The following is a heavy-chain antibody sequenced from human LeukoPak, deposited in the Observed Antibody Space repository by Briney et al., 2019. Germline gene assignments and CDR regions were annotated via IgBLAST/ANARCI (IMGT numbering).Heavy chain of an antibody. CDR1: GVTITSGGHY. V-gene: IGHV4-31*11. D-gene: IGHD2-8*01. Sequence: SETLSLTCAVSGVTITSGGHYWSWIRQHPGKGLEWIGYIYYSGNTYYTPSLKSRLTISLDTSKNQFSLKLSSVTAADTAVYFCARDLNGLFDNWGQGTLVTVFS. CDR2: IYYSGNT. CDR3: ARDLNGLFDN. J-gene: IGHJ4*02.